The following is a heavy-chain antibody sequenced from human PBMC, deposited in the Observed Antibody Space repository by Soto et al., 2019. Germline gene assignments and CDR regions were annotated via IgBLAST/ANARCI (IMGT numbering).Heavy chain of an antibody. Sequence: SETLSLSCTVSGGSISSDYWSWIRQPPGKGLEWIGYIYYSGSTNYSPSLKSRVTISVDTSKNQFSLKLSSVTAADTAVYYCARGNAYSFYMGVWGKGTTVT. D-gene: IGHD2-15*01. CDR2: IYYSGST. CDR3: ARGNAYSFYMGV. V-gene: IGHV4-59*01. J-gene: IGHJ6*03. CDR1: GGSISSDY.